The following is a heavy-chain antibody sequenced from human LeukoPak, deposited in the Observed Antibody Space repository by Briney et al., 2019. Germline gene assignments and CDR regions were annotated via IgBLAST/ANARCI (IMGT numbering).Heavy chain of an antibody. Sequence: SVKVSYKASGYTFTYRYLHWVRQAPGQALEWMGWITPFNGNTNYAQKFQDRVTITRDRSMSTAYMELSSLRSEDTAMYYCAGQRAGGDNWFDPWGQGTLVTVSS. CDR1: GYTFTYRY. J-gene: IGHJ5*02. CDR2: ITPFNGNT. CDR3: AGQRAGGDNWFDP. V-gene: IGHV1-45*02. D-gene: IGHD1-26*01.